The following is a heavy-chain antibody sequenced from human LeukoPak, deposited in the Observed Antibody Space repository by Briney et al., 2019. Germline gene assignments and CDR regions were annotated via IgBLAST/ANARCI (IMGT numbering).Heavy chain of an antibody. CDR1: GFTFSSYA. Sequence: GGSLRLSCAASGFTFSSYAMSWVRQAPGKGLEWVASIEDDGDQKKCGDSVKGRFTISRDNVENSLYLQMNILRVEDTAVYYCARDIPRGSTHLDYWGQGTLVTVSA. J-gene: IGHJ4*02. V-gene: IGHV3-7*01. D-gene: IGHD1-26*01. CDR2: IEDDGDQK. CDR3: ARDIPRGSTHLDY.